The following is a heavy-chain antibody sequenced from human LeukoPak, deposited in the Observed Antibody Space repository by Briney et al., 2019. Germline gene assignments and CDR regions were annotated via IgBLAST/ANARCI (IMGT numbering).Heavy chain of an antibody. CDR3: ARVLSLDYGDFYFDY. CDR1: GDSITSYY. CDR2: IYYSGST. D-gene: IGHD4-17*01. J-gene: IGHJ4*02. Sequence: SETLSLTCTVSGDSITSYYWSWIRQPPGKGLEWIGYIYYSGSTNYNPSLKSRGTISADTSKNQFSLKLSSVTAADTAVYYCARVLSLDYGDFYFDYWGQGILVTVSS. V-gene: IGHV4-59*01.